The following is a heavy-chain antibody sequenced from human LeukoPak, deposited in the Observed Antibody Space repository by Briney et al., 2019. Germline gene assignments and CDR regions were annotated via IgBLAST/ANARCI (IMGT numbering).Heavy chain of an antibody. Sequence: GGSLRLSCAVSGFTFSSSAMSWVRQAPGKGLGWVSAISGSGGSTYYADSVKGRFTISRDNSKNTLYLQMNSLRAEDTAVYYCAKEYCSGTSCYQVNYWGQGTLVTVSS. CDR3: AKEYCSGTSCYQVNY. CDR1: GFTFSSSA. D-gene: IGHD2-2*01. J-gene: IGHJ4*02. V-gene: IGHV3-23*01. CDR2: ISGSGGST.